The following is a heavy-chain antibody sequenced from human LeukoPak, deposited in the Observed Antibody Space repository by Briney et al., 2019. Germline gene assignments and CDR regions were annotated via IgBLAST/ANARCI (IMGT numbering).Heavy chain of an antibody. CDR3: AKDRLPNYYDSSGLFDY. V-gene: IGHV3-23*01. D-gene: IGHD3-22*01. CDR2: ISGSGGST. CDR1: GFTFSSYW. Sequence: GGSLRLSCAASGFTFSSYWMHWVRQAPGKGLEWVSAISGSGGSTYYADSVKGRFTISRDNSKNTLYLQMNSLRAEDTAVYYCAKDRLPNYYDSSGLFDYWGQGTLVTVSS. J-gene: IGHJ4*02.